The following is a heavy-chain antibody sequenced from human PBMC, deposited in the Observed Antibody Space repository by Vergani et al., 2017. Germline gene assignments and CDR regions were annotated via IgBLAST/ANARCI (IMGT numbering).Heavy chain of an antibody. CDR2: ISYDGSNK. CDR1: GFTFSSSG. Sequence: QVQLVESGGGVVQPGRSLRLSCAASGFTFSSSGMHWVRQAPGKGLEWVAVISYDGSNKYYADSVKGRFTISRDNSKNTLYLQMNSLRAEDTAVYYCAKDGETGHYFDYWGQGTLVTVSS. D-gene: IGHD3-10*01. CDR3: AKDGETGHYFDY. J-gene: IGHJ4*02. V-gene: IGHV3-30*18.